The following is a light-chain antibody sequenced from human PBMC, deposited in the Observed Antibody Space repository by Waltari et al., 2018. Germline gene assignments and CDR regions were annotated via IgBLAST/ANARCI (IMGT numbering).Light chain of an antibody. Sequence: ELVLTQSPATLSLSPGERATLSCRASQSVTVYLAWYQQKPGQAPRLLISDASNRATGIPARFSGSGSGTDFTLTISSLEPEDFAVYFCQQRSNWPLTFGGGTKVEIK. V-gene: IGKV3-11*01. CDR3: QQRSNWPLT. CDR1: QSVTVY. CDR2: DAS. J-gene: IGKJ4*01.